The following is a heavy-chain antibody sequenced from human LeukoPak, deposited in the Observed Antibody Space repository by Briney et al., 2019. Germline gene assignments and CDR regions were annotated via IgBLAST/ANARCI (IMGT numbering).Heavy chain of an antibody. J-gene: IGHJ6*03. CDR1: GVSISSSNSY. Sequence: SETLSLTCTVSGVSISSSNSYWGWIRQPPGKGLEWIGSIYYSGNTYYNASLKSQVSISIDTSKNQFSLKLSSVTAADTAVYYCAGSYYYSYYYYMDVWAKGPRSPSP. V-gene: IGHV4-39*07. CDR3: AGSYYYSYYYYMDV. D-gene: IGHD3-10*01. CDR2: IYYSGNT.